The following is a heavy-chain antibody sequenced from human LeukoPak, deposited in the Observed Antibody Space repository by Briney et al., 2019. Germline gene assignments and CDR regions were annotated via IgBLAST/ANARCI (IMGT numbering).Heavy chain of an antibody. J-gene: IGHJ4*02. Sequence: GESLKISCKGSGYSFTSYWIGWLRQMPGKGLEGMGIIYPGDSDTRYSPSFQGQVTISADKSISTPYLQWSSLKASDTAMYYCARRSDSGSYSYWGQGTLVTVSS. CDR3: ARRSDSGSYSY. V-gene: IGHV5-51*01. CDR1: GYSFTSYW. D-gene: IGHD3-10*01. CDR2: IYPGDSDT.